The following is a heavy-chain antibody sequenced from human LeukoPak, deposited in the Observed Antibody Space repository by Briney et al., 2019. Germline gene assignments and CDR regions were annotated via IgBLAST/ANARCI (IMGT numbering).Heavy chain of an antibody. Sequence: PGGSLTLSCAVSGFTFSSYWMHWVRHAPGKGLVWVSRINSDGSSTTYADSVKGRFTISRDNDKNTLYLQMNSLRAEDTAVYYCARPPPRYCSSTSCYDAHIDYWAQRPVVTVSP. CDR1: GFTFSSYW. CDR3: ARPPPRYCSSTSCYDAHIDY. J-gene: IGHJ4*02. CDR2: INSDGSST. D-gene: IGHD2-2*01. V-gene: IGHV3-74*01.